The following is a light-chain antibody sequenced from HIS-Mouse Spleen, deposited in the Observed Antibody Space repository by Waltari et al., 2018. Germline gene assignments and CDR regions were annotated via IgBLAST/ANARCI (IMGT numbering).Light chain of an antibody. J-gene: IGKJ4*01. CDR2: KVS. CDR3: MQGTHWLA. Sequence: DVVMTQSPLSLPVTLGQPASISCRSSQSLVHSDGNTYLNWFQQRPGQSPRRLIYKVSNRDSGVPDRFSGSESGTDFTLKISRVEAEDVGVYYCMQGTHWLAFGGGTKVEIK. V-gene: IGKV2-30*02. CDR1: QSLVHSDGNTY.